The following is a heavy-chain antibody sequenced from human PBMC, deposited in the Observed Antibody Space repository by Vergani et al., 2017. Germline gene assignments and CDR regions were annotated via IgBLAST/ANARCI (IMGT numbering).Heavy chain of an antibody. CDR1: GFSFSGSA. D-gene: IGHD5-24*01. CDR3: AKDEADAFDI. CDR2: IRSKRNTYAT. J-gene: IGHJ3*02. Sequence: EVQLVESGGGLVQPGGSLKLSCAASGFSFSGSAMHWVRQASGKGLEWVGRIRSKRNTYATAYAASVKGRFTISRDESKNTAYLQMNSLKTEDTAVYYCAKDEADAFDIWGQGTMVTVSS. V-gene: IGHV3-73*02.